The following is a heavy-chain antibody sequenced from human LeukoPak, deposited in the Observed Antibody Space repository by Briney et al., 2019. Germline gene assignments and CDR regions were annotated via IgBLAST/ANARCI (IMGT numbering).Heavy chain of an antibody. CDR3: ARPSELLHRGVDY. V-gene: IGHV5-51*01. CDR2: IYPGDSDT. J-gene: IGHJ4*02. Sequence: GESLKISCKGSGYSFTSHWIGWVRQMPGKGLEWMGIIYPGDSDTRYSPSFQGQVTNSADKSISTAYLQWSSLKASDTAMYYCARPSELLHRGVDYWGQGTLVTVSS. CDR1: GYSFTSHW. D-gene: IGHD1-26*01.